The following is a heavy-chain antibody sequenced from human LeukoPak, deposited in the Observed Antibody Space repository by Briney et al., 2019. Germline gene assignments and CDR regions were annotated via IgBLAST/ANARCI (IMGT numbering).Heavy chain of an antibody. CDR2: ISYDGSNK. D-gene: IGHD2-15*01. Sequence: GGSLRLSCAASGFTFSSYGMHWVRQAPGKGLEWVAVISYDGSNKYYADSVKGRFTISRDNSKNTLYLQMNSLRAEDTAVYCCARQTGQLLPHFDYWGQGTLVTVSS. CDR3: ARQTGQLLPHFDY. J-gene: IGHJ4*02. CDR1: GFTFSSYG. V-gene: IGHV3-30*03.